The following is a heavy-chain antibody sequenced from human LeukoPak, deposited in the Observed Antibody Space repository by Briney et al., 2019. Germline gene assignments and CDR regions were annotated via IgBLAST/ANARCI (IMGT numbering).Heavy chain of an antibody. CDR3: ARDQDGDYFDY. CDR1: GFTFSSYS. J-gene: IGHJ4*02. CDR2: ISSSSSYI. V-gene: IGHV3-21*01. D-gene: IGHD2-8*01. Sequence: KTGGSLRLSCAASGFTFSSYSMNWVRQAPGKGLEWVSSISSSSSYIYYADSVKGQFTISRDNAKNSLYLQMNSLRAEDTAVYYCARDQDGDYFDYWGQGTLVTVSS.